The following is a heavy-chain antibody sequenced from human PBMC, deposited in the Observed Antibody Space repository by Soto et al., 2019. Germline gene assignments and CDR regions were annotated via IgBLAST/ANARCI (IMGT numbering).Heavy chain of an antibody. CDR1: GGSISSSSYY. V-gene: IGHV4-39*01. CDR3: ARPMILDNYGMDV. Sequence: PETLSLTCTFSGGSISSSSYYWGWIRQPPGKGLEWIGSIYFCGSTYYNPSLKSRVTISVDTSKNQFSLKLSSVTAADTAVYYCARPMILDNYGMDVLGQVPTVT. D-gene: IGHD3-3*01. J-gene: IGHJ6*02. CDR2: IYFCGST.